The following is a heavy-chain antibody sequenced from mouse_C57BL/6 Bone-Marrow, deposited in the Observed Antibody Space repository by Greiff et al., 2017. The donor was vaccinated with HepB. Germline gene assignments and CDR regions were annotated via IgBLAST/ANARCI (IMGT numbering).Heavy chain of an antibody. D-gene: IGHD1-1*01. Sequence: EVQLQESGGGLVQPGGSLKLSCAASGFTFSDYYMYWVRQTPEKRLEWVAYISNGGGSTYYPDTVKGRFTISRDNAKNTLYLQMSRLKSEDTAMYYCARRYGSSYWYFDVWGTGTTVTVSS. CDR3: ARRYGSSYWYFDV. J-gene: IGHJ1*03. V-gene: IGHV5-12*01. CDR1: GFTFSDYY. CDR2: ISNGGGST.